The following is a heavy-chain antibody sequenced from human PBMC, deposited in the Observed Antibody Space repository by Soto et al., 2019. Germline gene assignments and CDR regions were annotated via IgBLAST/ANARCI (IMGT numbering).Heavy chain of an antibody. CDR2: INHSGST. Sequence: QVQLQQWGAGLLKPSETLSLTCAVYGGSFSGYYWSWIRQPPGKGLEWIGEINHSGSTNYNPSLKSRVTISVDTSKNQFSLKLSSVTAADTAVYYCARSYYDILTGYSRPPYFDYWGQGTLVTVSS. J-gene: IGHJ4*02. CDR3: ARSYYDILTGYSRPPYFDY. D-gene: IGHD3-9*01. CDR1: GGSFSGYY. V-gene: IGHV4-34*01.